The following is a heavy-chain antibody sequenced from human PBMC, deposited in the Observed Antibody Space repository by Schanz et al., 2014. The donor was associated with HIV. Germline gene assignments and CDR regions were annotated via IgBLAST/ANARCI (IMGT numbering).Heavy chain of an antibody. J-gene: IGHJ4*02. CDR1: GFIFSSYG. D-gene: IGHD6-6*01. Sequence: VQLVESGGGLVQPGRSLRLSCAASGFIFSSYGMHWVRQAPGKGLEWVAVIWYDGSNKYYADSVKGRFTIPRDNSKNTLYLQMNSLRAEDTAVYYCAKDLYSSSSVDYWGQGTLVTVSS. CDR3: AKDLYSSSSVDY. CDR2: IWYDGSNK. V-gene: IGHV3-33*06.